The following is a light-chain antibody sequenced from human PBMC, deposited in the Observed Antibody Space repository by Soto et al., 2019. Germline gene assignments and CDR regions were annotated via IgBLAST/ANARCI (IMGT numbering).Light chain of an antibody. V-gene: IGLV2-14*01. Sequence: QSVLAQPASVSGSPGQSIPISCSGTSSVGGAYNYVSWYQQHSGKAPKLMIYDVNYRPSGISDRFSASKSGNTATLTISRLQAEDEADYYCSSYTTSSSYVFGSGTKVTVL. CDR3: SSYTTSSSYV. CDR1: SSVGGAYNY. J-gene: IGLJ1*01. CDR2: DVN.